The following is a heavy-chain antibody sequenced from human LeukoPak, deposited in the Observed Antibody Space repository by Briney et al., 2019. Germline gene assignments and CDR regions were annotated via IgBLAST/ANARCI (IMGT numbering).Heavy chain of an antibody. V-gene: IGHV4-39*07. Sequence: PSETLSLTCTVSGGSISSGDYYWGWIRQPPGKGLEWIGSNSGSTYYNPSLKSRVTISVDTSKNQFSLKLSSVTAADTAVYYCARDKNRALRPTGFDYWGQGTLVTVSS. CDR1: GGSISSGDYY. D-gene: IGHD4-17*01. J-gene: IGHJ4*02. CDR3: ARDKNRALRPTGFDY. CDR2: NSGST.